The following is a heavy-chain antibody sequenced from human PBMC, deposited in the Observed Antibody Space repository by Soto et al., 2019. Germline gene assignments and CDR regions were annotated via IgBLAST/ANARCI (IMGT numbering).Heavy chain of an antibody. D-gene: IGHD3-22*01. J-gene: IGHJ5*02. V-gene: IGHV1-69*01. Sequence: QVQLVQSGAEVKKPGSSVKVSCKASGGTFSSYAISWVRQAPGQGLEWMGGIIPIFGTANYAQKFQGRVTITADESTSTAYMELSSLRSEDTAVYYCARGGFEYYYDSSGYTYWFDPWGQGTLVTVSS. CDR3: ARGGFEYYYDSSGYTYWFDP. CDR1: GGTFSSYA. CDR2: IIPIFGTA.